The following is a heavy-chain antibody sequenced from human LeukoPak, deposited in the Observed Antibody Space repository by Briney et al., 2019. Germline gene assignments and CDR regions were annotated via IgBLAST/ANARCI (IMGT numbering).Heavy chain of an antibody. Sequence: GGSLRLSCAASGFTFSSYAMHWVRQAPGKGLEWVAVISYDGSNKYYADSVKGRFTISRDNSKNTLYLQMNSLRAEDTAVYYCARDSGSLQDDAFDIWGQGTMVTVSS. CDR1: GFTFSSYA. V-gene: IGHV3-30-3*01. D-gene: IGHD1-14*01. CDR2: ISYDGSNK. J-gene: IGHJ3*02. CDR3: ARDSGSLQDDAFDI.